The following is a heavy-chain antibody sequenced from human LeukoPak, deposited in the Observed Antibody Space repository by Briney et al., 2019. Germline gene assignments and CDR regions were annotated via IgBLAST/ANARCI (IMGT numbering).Heavy chain of an antibody. J-gene: IGHJ5*02. CDR1: GGSISSYY. CDR3: ARADLWFGEPNQYNWFDP. Sequence: SETLSLTCTVSGGSISSYYWSWIRQPPGKGLEWIGYIYYSGSTNYNPSLKSRVTISVDTSKNQFSLKLSSVTAADTAVYYCARADLWFGEPNQYNWFDPWGQGTLVTVSS. CDR2: IYYSGST. D-gene: IGHD3-10*01. V-gene: IGHV4-59*01.